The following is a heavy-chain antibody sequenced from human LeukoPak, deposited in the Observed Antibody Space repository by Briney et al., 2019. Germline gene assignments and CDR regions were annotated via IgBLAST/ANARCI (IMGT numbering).Heavy chain of an antibody. D-gene: IGHD6-13*01. J-gene: IGHJ5*02. Sequence: GGSLRLSCAASGFTFSNAWMSWVRQAPGKGLERVGRIKSKTDGGTTDYAAPVKGRFTISRDDSKNTLYLQMNSLKTEDTAVYYCTTEIAAAGNWFDPWGQGTLVTVSS. CDR1: GFTFSNAW. V-gene: IGHV3-15*01. CDR3: TTEIAAAGNWFDP. CDR2: IKSKTDGGTT.